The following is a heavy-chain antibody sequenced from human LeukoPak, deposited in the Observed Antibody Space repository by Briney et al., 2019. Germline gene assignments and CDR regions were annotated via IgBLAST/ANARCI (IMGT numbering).Heavy chain of an antibody. CDR3: ARAHYASGSPIDY. CDR2: IYHSGST. CDR1: GYSISSGYY. J-gene: IGHJ4*02. D-gene: IGHD3-10*01. V-gene: IGHV4-38-2*02. Sequence: SETLSLTCTVSGYSISSGYYWGWIRQPPGKGLEWIGSIYHSGSTYYSPSLKSRVTISVDTSKHQFSLKLRSVTAADTAIYYCARAHYASGSPIDYWGQGTLVTVSS.